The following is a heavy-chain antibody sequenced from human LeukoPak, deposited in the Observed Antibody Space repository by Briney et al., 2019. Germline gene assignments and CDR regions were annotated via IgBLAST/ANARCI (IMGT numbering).Heavy chain of an antibody. CDR3: TRGPVYYYDSSGYYDDY. CDR2: IRSKANSYAT. V-gene: IGHV3-73*01. Sequence: GGSLRLSCAASGFTFSGSAMHWVRQASGKGLEWVGRIRSKANSYATAYAASVKGRFTISRDDSKNTVYLQMSSLKTEDTAVYYCTRGPVYYYDSSGYYDDYWGQGTLVTVSS. D-gene: IGHD3-22*01. CDR1: GFTFSGSA. J-gene: IGHJ4*02.